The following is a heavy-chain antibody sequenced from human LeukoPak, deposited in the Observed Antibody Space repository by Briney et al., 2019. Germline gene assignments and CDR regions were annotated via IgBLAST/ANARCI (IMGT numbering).Heavy chain of an antibody. V-gene: IGHV3-33*01. J-gene: IGHJ4*02. D-gene: IGHD4-17*01. CDR1: GFTFSSYG. Sequence: PGGSLRLSCAASGFTFSSYGMHWVRQAPGKGLEWVAVIWYDGSNKYYADSVKGRFTISRDHSKNTLYLQMNSLRAEDTAVYYCAREVYGDYDYFDYWGQGTLVTVSS. CDR2: IWYDGSNK. CDR3: AREVYGDYDYFDY.